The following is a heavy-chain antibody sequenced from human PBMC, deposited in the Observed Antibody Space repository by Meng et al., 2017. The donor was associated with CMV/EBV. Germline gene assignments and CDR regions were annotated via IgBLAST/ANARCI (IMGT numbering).Heavy chain of an antibody. CDR1: GFTFSSSW. CDR3: ARDGGQWLVLPYFDY. D-gene: IGHD6-19*01. V-gene: IGHV3-30*03. Sequence: GESLKISCAASGFTFSSSWMHWVCQAPEKGLEWVAVISYDGSNKYYADSVKGRFTISRDNSKNTLYLQMNSLRAEDTAVYYCARDGGQWLVLPYFDYWGQGTLVTVSS. J-gene: IGHJ4*02. CDR2: ISYDGSNK.